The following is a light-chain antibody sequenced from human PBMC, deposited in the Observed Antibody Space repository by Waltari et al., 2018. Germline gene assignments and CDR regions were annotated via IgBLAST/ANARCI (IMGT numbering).Light chain of an antibody. CDR2: GAS. V-gene: IGKV3-15*01. Sequence: EIVMTQSPPTRLVSPGDTATSPSRASQLVSTNLAWYQQEPGQAPRLLIYGASTRATGIPARFSGSGSGTEFTLTISSLQSEDFAVYYCQQYNNWPPFTFGRGTRLEIK. CDR3: QQYNNWPPFT. CDR1: QLVSTN. J-gene: IGKJ5*01.